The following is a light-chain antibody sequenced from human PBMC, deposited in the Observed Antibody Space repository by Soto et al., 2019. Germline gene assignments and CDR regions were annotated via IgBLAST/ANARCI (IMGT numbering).Light chain of an antibody. V-gene: IGLV1-47*02. Sequence: QSVLTQPPSVSGTPGQRVTIPVPGGGPNIETNLVHWYQHLPGPSPRLLIYNIDQRPSGVPDRFSASKSGTSASLAISGLRSEDEADYYCTATDDRLTGPVFGGGTKLTVL. J-gene: IGLJ2*01. CDR2: NID. CDR3: TATDDRLTGPV. CDR1: GPNIETNL.